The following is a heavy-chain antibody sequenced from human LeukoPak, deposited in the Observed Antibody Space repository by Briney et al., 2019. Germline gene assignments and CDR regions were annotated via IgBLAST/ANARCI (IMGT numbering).Heavy chain of an antibody. J-gene: IGHJ5*02. Sequence: GGSLRLSFGASGFTFSDYYMSWIRQAPGKGQEWVSYISSSGSTISYADSVKGRFTISRDNATNSLYLQMDSLRAEDPVVYYCARRGHFEFWSGYFQRLEGWFDPWGQGTLVIVSS. V-gene: IGHV3-11*04. CDR1: GFTFSDYY. CDR2: ISSSGSTI. D-gene: IGHD3-3*01. CDR3: ARRGHFEFWSGYFQRLEGWFDP.